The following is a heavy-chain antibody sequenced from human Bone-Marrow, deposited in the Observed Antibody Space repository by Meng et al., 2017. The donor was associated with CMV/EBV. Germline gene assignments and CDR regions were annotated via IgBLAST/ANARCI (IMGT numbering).Heavy chain of an antibody. CDR2: IYYSGST. V-gene: IGHV4-39*07. CDR1: GGSISSSTYY. D-gene: IGHD2-15*01. J-gene: IGHJ4*02. Sequence: SETLSLTCTVSGGSISSSTYYWGWIRQPPGKGLEWIGSIYYSGSTSYNPSLKSRVTISVDTSKNQFSLKLSSVTAADTAVYYCARSLGYCSGGSCYGRLPGNYWGQGTLVTVSS. CDR3: ARSLGYCSGGSCYGRLPGNY.